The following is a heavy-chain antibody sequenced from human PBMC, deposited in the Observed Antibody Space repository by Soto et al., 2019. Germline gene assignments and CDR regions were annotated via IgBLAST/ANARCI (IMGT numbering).Heavy chain of an antibody. Sequence: EVQLVESGGGLVQPGGSLRPSCAASGFTFSSYEMNWVRQAPGKGLEWVSYISSSGSTIYYADSVKGRFTISRDNAKNSLYLQMNSLRAEDTAVYYCARSGGIVVVPAATQGVGMDVWGQGTTVTVSS. V-gene: IGHV3-48*03. CDR2: ISSSGSTI. CDR1: GFTFSSYE. J-gene: IGHJ6*02. CDR3: ARSGGIVVVPAATQGVGMDV. D-gene: IGHD2-2*01.